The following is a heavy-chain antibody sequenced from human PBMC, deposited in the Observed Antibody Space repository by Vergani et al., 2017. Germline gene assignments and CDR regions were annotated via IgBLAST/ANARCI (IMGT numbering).Heavy chain of an antibody. Sequence: QVQLVQSGAEVKKPGSSVKVSCKASGGTFSSSAISWVRQAPGQGLEWMGGIIPIFGTANYAQKFQGRVTITADESTSTAYMELSSLRSEDTAVYYCASITLGYCSSTSCYTRGGGFDYMDVWGKGTTVTVSS. V-gene: IGHV1-69*01. J-gene: IGHJ6*03. CDR2: IIPIFGTA. D-gene: IGHD2-2*02. CDR3: ASITLGYCSSTSCYTRGGGFDYMDV. CDR1: GGTFSSSA.